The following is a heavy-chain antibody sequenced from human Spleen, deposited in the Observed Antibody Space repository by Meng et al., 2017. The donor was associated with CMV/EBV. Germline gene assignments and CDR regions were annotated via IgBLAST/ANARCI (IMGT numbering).Heavy chain of an antibody. J-gene: IGHJ4*02. D-gene: IGHD3-16*01. CDR1: GFTFSYRS. V-gene: IGHV3-48*04. CDR3: ARNYVGHFDE. Sequence: GESLKISCAASGFTFSYRSMNWVRQTPGKGLEWLSYISSSGDTTYYADSVKGRFNISRDNANDSLFLQMNSLRGEDTAVYYCARNYVGHFDEWGQGTLVTVSS. CDR2: ISSSGDTT.